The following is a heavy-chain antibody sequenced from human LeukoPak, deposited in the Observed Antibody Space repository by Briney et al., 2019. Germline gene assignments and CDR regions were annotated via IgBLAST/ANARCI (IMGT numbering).Heavy chain of an antibody. J-gene: IGHJ4*02. CDR3: AKDVAVAANTDYFDY. CDR1: GFTLSSYA. CDR2: ISGNAGST. V-gene: IGHV3-23*01. D-gene: IGHD6-19*01. Sequence: GGSLRLSCAASGFTLSSYAMSWVRQAPGKGLEWVSLISGNAGSTYYADSVKGRFTISRDNSKNTLYLQMNSLRAEDTAVYYCAKDVAVAANTDYFDYWGQGTLVTVSS.